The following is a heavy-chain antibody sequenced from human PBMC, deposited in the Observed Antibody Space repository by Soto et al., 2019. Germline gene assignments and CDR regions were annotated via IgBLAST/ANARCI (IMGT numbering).Heavy chain of an antibody. D-gene: IGHD2-21*02. J-gene: IGHJ4*02. CDR3: ARLIGGIVVVTAIPGHS. CDR2: IYYSGNT. Sequence: PSETLSLTCSVSGGSISSGYYYWSWIRQPPGKGLEWIGNIYYSGNTYYNPSLKSRLIISGDTSKNQFSLRLSSVTAADTAVYYCARLIGGIVVVTAIPGHSWGQGTLVTVSS. CDR1: GGSISSGYYY. V-gene: IGHV4-30-4*01.